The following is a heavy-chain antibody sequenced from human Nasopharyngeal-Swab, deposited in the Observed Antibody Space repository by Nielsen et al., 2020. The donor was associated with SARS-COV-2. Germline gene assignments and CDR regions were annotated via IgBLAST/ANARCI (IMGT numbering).Heavy chain of an antibody. D-gene: IGHD6-13*01. CDR1: GFTFSSYW. Sequence: GESLKISCAASGFTFSSYWMHWVRQAPGKGLVWVSRINSDGSSTSYADSVEGRFTISRDNAKNTLYLQMNSLRAEDTAVYYCARGGSYSSSWYPTYWGQGTLVTVSS. CDR2: INSDGSST. V-gene: IGHV3-74*01. CDR3: ARGGSYSSSWYPTY. J-gene: IGHJ4*02.